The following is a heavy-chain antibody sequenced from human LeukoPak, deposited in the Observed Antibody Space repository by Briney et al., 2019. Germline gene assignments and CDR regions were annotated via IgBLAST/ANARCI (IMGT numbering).Heavy chain of an antibody. CDR2: INHDGST. CDR3: ARQSTVLRYFDWFNTHFDY. V-gene: IGHV4-34*01. J-gene: IGHJ4*02. D-gene: IGHD3-9*01. CDR1: GGSFSGYY. Sequence: SSETLSLTCAVYGGSFSGYYWSWIRQPPGKGLEWIGEINHDGSTNYNPSLKSRVTISVDTSKNQFSLKLSSVTAADTAVYYCARQSTVLRYFDWFNTHFDYWGQGTLVTVSS.